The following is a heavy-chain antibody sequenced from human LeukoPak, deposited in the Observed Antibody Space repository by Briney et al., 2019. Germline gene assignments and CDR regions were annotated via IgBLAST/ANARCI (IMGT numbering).Heavy chain of an antibody. CDR2: MNPNSGNT. Sequence: GASVKVSCKASGYTFTSYDINWVRQATGQGLEWMGWMNPNSGNTGYAQKFQGRVTMTRNTSISTAYMELSSLRSEDTAVYYCARQNYVWGSYRSPWFDPWGQGTPVTVSS. J-gene: IGHJ5*02. CDR3: ARQNYVWGSYRSPWFDP. CDR1: GYTFTSYD. D-gene: IGHD3-16*02. V-gene: IGHV1-8*01.